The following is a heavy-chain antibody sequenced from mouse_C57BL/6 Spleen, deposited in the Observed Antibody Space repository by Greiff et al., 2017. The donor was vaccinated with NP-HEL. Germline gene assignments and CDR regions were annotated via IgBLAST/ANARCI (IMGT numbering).Heavy chain of an antibody. J-gene: IGHJ2*01. V-gene: IGHV1-53*01. CDR3: ARRLKWDYFDY. CDR2: IDPRNGYS. D-gene: IGHD1-3*01. CDR1: GYTFISYW. Sequence: QVQLQQPGTELVKPGASVNLSCKASGYTFISYWIHWVKQRPGQGLEWIGHIDPRNGYSDYNEKFKSKATLTVDKSSSTAHMQLSSLTSEDSAVYYCARRLKWDYFDYWGQGTTLTVSS.